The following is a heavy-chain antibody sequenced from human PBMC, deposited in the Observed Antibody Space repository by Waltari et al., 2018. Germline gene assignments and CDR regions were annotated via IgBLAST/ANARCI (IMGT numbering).Heavy chain of an antibody. J-gene: IGHJ4*02. Sequence: QVQLVQSGAEVKKPGASVKVSCKASGYPFTGYYMHWVRQAPGQGLEWMGGTTPNIGGTTYAQKFQGAVTMTRDTSISTAYMELSRLRSDDTAMYYGARADPYSSSSIDYWGQGTLVTVSS. CDR3: ARADPYSSSSIDY. D-gene: IGHD6-6*01. CDR2: TTPNIGGT. V-gene: IGHV1-2*02. CDR1: GYPFTGYY.